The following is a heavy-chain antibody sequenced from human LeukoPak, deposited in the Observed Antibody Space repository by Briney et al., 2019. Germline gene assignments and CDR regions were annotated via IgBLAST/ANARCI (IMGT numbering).Heavy chain of an antibody. CDR3: ARRRRGWLEYFRH. J-gene: IGHJ1*01. CDR1: GGSISSSSYY. CDR2: IYYSGST. V-gene: IGHV4-39*01. D-gene: IGHD6-19*01. Sequence: SETLSLTCTVSGGSISSSSYYWGWIRQPPGKGLEWIGSIYYSGSTYYNPSLKSRVTISVDTSKNQFSLKLSSVTAADTAVYYCARRRRGWLEYFRHWGQGTLVTVSS.